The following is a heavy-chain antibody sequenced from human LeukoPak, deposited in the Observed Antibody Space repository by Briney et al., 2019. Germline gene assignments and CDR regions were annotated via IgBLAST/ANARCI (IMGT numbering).Heavy chain of an antibody. CDR2: ISTYNGER. CDR1: GYTFRSYA. Sequence: ASVKVSCKASGYTFRSYAISWVRQAPGQGLEWMGWISTYNGERNYAQKFQGRVTMTTETSTSTAYMELGSLGSDETAVYYCARVDLLTGYYFFDYWGQGTLVTVSS. D-gene: IGHD3-9*01. CDR3: ARVDLLTGYYFFDY. J-gene: IGHJ4*02. V-gene: IGHV1-18*01.